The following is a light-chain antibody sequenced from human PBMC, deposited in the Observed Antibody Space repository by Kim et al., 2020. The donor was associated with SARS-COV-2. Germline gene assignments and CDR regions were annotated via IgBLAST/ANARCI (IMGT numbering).Light chain of an antibody. CDR3: QQYNSYSLT. J-gene: IGKJ4*01. CDR1: QSINSW. Sequence: ASVGDRVTITCRASQSINSWLAWYQQKPGKVPKLMIYKASSLESGVPSRFSGGGSGTEFTLTLSSLEPDDFATYYCQQYNSYSLTFGGGTKVDIK. V-gene: IGKV1-5*03. CDR2: KAS.